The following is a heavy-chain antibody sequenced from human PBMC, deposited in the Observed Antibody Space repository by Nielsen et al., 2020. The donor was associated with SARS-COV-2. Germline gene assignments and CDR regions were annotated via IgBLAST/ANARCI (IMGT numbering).Heavy chain of an antibody. V-gene: IGHV4-31*03. Sequence: SETLSLTCTVSGGSISSSSYYWSWISQHPGKGLEWIGYIHYSGSTYYNPSLKSRVTISVDTSKNQFSLKLSSVTAADTAVYYCARAPITMIVVVNAFDIWGQGTMVTVSS. CDR3: ARAPITMIVVVNAFDI. CDR2: IHYSGST. J-gene: IGHJ3*02. D-gene: IGHD3-22*01. CDR1: GGSISSSSYY.